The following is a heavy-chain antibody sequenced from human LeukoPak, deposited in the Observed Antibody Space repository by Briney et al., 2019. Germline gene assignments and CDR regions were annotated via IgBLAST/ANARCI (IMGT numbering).Heavy chain of an antibody. Sequence: PSETLSLTCTVSGGSISSSSYYWGWIRQPPGKGLEWIGSIYYSGSTYYNPSLKSRVTISVDTSKNQFSLKLSSVTAADTAVYYCARPPFGVRHTSYFDYWGQGTLVTVSS. J-gene: IGHJ4*02. CDR2: IYYSGST. CDR1: GGSISSSSYY. V-gene: IGHV4-39*01. CDR3: ARPPFGVRHTSYFDY. D-gene: IGHD3-10*01.